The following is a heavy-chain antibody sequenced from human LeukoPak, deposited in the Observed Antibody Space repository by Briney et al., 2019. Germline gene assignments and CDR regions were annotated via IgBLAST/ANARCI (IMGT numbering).Heavy chain of an antibody. CDR1: GYSFTNYW. D-gene: IGHD5-24*01. CDR2: IYPGDSDT. V-gene: IGHV5-51*01. Sequence: GESLKISCKDFGYSFTNYWIGWVRQLPGKGLQWMGIIYPGDSDTRYSPSFQGQVTISADKSISTAYLQWSSLKASDTAMYYCARQGDGYINNYFDPWGQGTLVTVSS. CDR3: ARQGDGYINNYFDP. J-gene: IGHJ5*02.